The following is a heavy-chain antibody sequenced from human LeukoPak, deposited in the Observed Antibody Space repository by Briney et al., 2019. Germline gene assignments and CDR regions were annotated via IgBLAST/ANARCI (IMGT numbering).Heavy chain of an antibody. J-gene: IGHJ6*03. CDR2: ISYDGSNK. V-gene: IGHV3-30*01. D-gene: IGHD2-2*01. CDR3: ARAGRRIVVVPAATYYYYYMDV. Sequence: PGGSLRLSCAAFGFTFSSYAMHWVRQAPGKGLEWVAVISYDGSNKYYADSVKGRFTISRDNSKNTLYLQMNSLRAEDTAVYYCARAGRRIVVVPAATYYYYYMDVWGKGTTVTVSS. CDR1: GFTFSSYA.